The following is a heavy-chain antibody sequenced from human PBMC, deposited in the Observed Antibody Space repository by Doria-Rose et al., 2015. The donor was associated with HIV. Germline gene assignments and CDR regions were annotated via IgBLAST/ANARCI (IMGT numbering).Heavy chain of an antibody. V-gene: IGHV4-34*01. CDR3: ARGLLRGGWNDVDYYYGMDV. Sequence: QVQLVESGAGLVKPSETLSLTCAVFGGSFSGYYWSWIRRTPGKGLELIGAINHSVSSNYNTSLTSRVTISLDTSKNLFSLKLSSVTAADTAVYYCARGLLRGGWNDVDYYYGMDVWGQGTTVTVSS. D-gene: IGHD1-1*01. CDR2: INHSVSS. J-gene: IGHJ6*02. CDR1: GGSFSGYY.